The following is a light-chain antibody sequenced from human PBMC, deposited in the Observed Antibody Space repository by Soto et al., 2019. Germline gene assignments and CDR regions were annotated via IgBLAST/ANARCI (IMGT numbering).Light chain of an antibody. V-gene: IGLV2-23*02. J-gene: IGLJ3*02. CDR1: SGDIGNYDL. Sequence: QSALTQPASVSGSPGQSITISCTGSSGDIGNYDLVSWYQQIPGRAPKLMIFEVSRRPSGVSERFSGSKSGNTASLTISCLQAEDEADFHCCSYAGGGAWVFGGGTKLTVL. CDR2: EVS. CDR3: CSYAGGGAWV.